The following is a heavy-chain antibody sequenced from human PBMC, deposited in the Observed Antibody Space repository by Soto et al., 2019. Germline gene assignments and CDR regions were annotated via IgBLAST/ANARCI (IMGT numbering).Heavy chain of an antibody. CDR3: AKDILSVARWNAFDI. CDR1: GFTFSSYS. J-gene: IGHJ3*02. V-gene: IGHV3-21*04. CDR2: ISSSSSYI. Sequence: PGGSLRLSCAASGFTFSSYSMNWVRQAPGKGLEWVSSISSSSSYIYYADSVKGRFTISRDNAKNSLYLQMNSLRAEDTALYYCAKDILSVARWNAFDIWGQGTMVTVSS. D-gene: IGHD3-9*01.